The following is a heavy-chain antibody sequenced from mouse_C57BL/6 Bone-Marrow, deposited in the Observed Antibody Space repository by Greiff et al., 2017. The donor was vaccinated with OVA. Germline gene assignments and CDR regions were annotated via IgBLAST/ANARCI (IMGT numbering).Heavy chain of an antibody. CDR1: GYSITSDY. J-gene: IGHJ1*03. CDR2: ISYSGST. CDR3: ARLITTVVATRYFDV. V-gene: IGHV3-8*01. Sequence: ESGPGLAKPSQTLSLTCSVTGYSITSDYWNWIRKFPGNKLEYMGYISYSGSTYYNPSLKSRISITRDTSKNQYYLQLNSVTTEDTATYYCARLITTVVATRYFDVWGTGTTVTVSS. D-gene: IGHD1-1*01.